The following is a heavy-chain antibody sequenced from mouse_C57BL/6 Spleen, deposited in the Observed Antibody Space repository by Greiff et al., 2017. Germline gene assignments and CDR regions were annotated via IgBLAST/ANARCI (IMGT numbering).Heavy chain of an antibody. CDR2: IHPNSCST. CDR1: GYTFTSYW. D-gene: IGHD4-1*01. Sequence: QVQLQQPGAELVKPGASVQLSCKSSGYTFTSYWLHWVKQRPGPGLAWIGMIHPNSCSTNYNEKFKSKATLTVDKSSSTAYMQLSSLTSEDSAVYYCARALTAYFDYWGQGTTLTVSS. J-gene: IGHJ2*01. V-gene: IGHV1-64*01. CDR3: ARALTAYFDY.